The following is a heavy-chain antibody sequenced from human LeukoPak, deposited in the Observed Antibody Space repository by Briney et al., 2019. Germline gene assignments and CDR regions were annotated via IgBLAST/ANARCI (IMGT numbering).Heavy chain of an antibody. CDR3: ARNGSYGKIDY. V-gene: IGHV3-21*01. CDR1: GFTFSSYS. D-gene: IGHD5-18*01. J-gene: IGHJ4*02. Sequence: PGGSLRLSCAASGFTFSSYSMNWVRQAPGQGLEWVSSISSSSSYIYYADSVKGRFTISRDNAKNSLYLQMNSLRAEDTAVYYCARNGSYGKIDYWGQGTLVTVSS. CDR2: ISSSSSYI.